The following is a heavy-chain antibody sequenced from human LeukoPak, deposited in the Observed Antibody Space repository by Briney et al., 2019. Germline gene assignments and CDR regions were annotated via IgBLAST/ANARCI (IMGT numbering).Heavy chain of an antibody. Sequence: GGSLRLSCAASGFTFTSYWMHWVRQAPGKGLVWVSLINTDGSSTSYADSVKGRFTISRDNAKNTLYLQMNSLRAEDTAVYYCARDTYDSSGYYYGPFDYWGQGTLVTVSS. CDR2: INTDGSST. D-gene: IGHD3-22*01. CDR1: GFTFTSYW. J-gene: IGHJ4*02. V-gene: IGHV3-74*01. CDR3: ARDTYDSSGYYYGPFDY.